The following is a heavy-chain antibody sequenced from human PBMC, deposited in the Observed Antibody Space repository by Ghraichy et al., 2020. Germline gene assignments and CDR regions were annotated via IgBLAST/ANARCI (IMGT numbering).Heavy chain of an antibody. V-gene: IGHV4-39*01. CDR1: GGSISSSSYY. J-gene: IGHJ3*02. CDR3: ARLQTDYDFWSGFNPGAFDI. Sequence: SETLSLTCTVSGGSISSSSYYWGWIRQPPGKGLEWIGSIYYSGSTYYNPSLKSRVTISVDTSKNQFSLKLSSVTAADTAVYYCARLQTDYDFWSGFNPGAFDIWGQGTMVTVSS. CDR2: IYYSGST. D-gene: IGHD3-3*01.